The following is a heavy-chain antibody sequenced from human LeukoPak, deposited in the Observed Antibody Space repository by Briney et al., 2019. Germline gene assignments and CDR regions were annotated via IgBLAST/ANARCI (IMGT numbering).Heavy chain of an antibody. CDR2: IKSKTDGGTT. V-gene: IGHV3-15*01. D-gene: IGHD3-9*01. CDR3: TTEGYDILTGLYYFDY. CDR1: GFTFSNAW. Sequence: GGSLRLSCAASGFTFSNAWMSWVSQAPGKGLEWVGRIKSKTDGGTTDYAAPVKGRFTISRDDSKNTLYLQMNSLKTEDTAVYYCTTEGYDILTGLYYFDYWGQGTLVTVSS. J-gene: IGHJ4*02.